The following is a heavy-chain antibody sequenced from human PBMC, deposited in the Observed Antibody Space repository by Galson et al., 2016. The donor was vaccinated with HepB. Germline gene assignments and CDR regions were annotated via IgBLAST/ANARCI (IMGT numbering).Heavy chain of an antibody. V-gene: IGHV3-30*03. CDR1: GFTFSSYV. CDR3: AREHLERRTALDI. CDR2: VSFNVNAK. D-gene: IGHD1-1*01. J-gene: IGHJ3*02. Sequence: SLRLSCAASGFTFSSYVIHWVRQAPGKGLEWVTGVSFNVNAKYHSEAVQGRFTISRDNSKNTVYVQMDSLRVEDTAIYYCAREHLERRTALDIWGQGTFVTASP.